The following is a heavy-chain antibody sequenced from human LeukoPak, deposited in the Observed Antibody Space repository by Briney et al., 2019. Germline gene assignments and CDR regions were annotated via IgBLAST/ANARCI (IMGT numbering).Heavy chain of an antibody. D-gene: IGHD6-19*01. Sequence: SETLSPTCTVSGGSISSSSYYWGWIRQPPGKGLEWIGSIYYSGSTYYNPSLKSRVTISVDTSKNQFSLKLSSVTAADTAVYYCAREGRVAVAGTVWFDPWGQGTLVTVSS. CDR3: AREGRVAVAGTVWFDP. V-gene: IGHV4-39*07. J-gene: IGHJ5*02. CDR1: GGSISSSSYY. CDR2: IYYSGST.